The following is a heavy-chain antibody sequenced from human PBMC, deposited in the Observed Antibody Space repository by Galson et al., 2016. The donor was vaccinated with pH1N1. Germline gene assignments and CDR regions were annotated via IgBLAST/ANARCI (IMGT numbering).Heavy chain of an antibody. J-gene: IGHJ3*01. CDR1: GFSLSTNGVG. V-gene: IGHV2-70*13. CDR2: IDWDGDK. Sequence: PALVKPTQTLTLTCTFSGFSLSTNGVGVSWIRQPPGKALEWLALIDWDGDKSYSPSLNSRLTISKDPSRNQVVLTMTDMDPVDTATYYCARTSTFNDESGGVPHIWYDAFDVWGRGTMVTVSS. D-gene: IGHD2-15*01. CDR3: ARTSTFNDESGGVPHIWYDAFDV.